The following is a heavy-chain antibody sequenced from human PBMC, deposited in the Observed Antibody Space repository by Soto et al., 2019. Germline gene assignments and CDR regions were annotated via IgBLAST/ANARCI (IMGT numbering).Heavy chain of an antibody. CDR2: MNPYNGAT. CDR1: GYTFTAYH. D-gene: IGHD6-19*01. Sequence: QVQLVQSGAEVKKPGASVKVSCKASGYTFTAYHVHWVRQAPGQGLEWMAWMNPYNGATNYAQRFQDRVTLTSDTSISTAYMEINKLTSDDAAVYYCATTSGHYSSAWQRLDVWGRGTTVTVSS. CDR3: ATTSGHYSSAWQRLDV. V-gene: IGHV1-2*02. J-gene: IGHJ6*02.